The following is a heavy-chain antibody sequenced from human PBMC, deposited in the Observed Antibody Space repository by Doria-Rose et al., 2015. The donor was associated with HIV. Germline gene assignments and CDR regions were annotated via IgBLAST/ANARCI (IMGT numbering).Heavy chain of an antibody. J-gene: IGHJ4*02. V-gene: IGHV2-26*01. D-gene: IGHD6-13*01. CDR1: GVSLSSPGMG. Sequence: QVTSKESGPVLVKPTETLTLTCTVSGVSLSSPGMGVSWIRQPPGQALEWLANIFSDDERSYKTSLKSRLTISRGASKSQVVLTMTDMDPVDTATYYCARIKSSRWYHKYYFDFWGQGTLVIVSA. CDR2: IFSDDER. CDR3: ARIKSSRWYHKYYFDF.